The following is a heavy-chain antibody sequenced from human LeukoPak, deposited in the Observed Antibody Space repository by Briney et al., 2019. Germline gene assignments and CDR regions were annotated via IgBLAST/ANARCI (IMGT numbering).Heavy chain of an antibody. D-gene: IGHD3-10*01. V-gene: IGHV3-23*01. Sequence: PGGSLRLSCAASGFTFSNYAMMWVRQAPGKRLEWVFFITGSGDGTYYADSVRGRFTISRDNSENTLYLQLNSLRADDTAVYFCVKGFVHPTYYFDYWGQGTLVTVSS. CDR3: VKGFVHPTYYFDY. CDR2: ITGSGDGT. CDR1: GFTFSNYA. J-gene: IGHJ4*02.